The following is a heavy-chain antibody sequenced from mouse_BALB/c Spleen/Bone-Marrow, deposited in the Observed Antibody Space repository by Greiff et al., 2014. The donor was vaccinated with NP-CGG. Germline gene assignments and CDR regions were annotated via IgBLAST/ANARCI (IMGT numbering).Heavy chain of an antibody. J-gene: IGHJ4*01. D-gene: IGHD1-1*01. Sequence: QSGPGLVAPSQSLSITCTVSGFSLTDFGVSWIRQPPGKGLEWLGVIWGGGSTYYNSSLKSRLSISKDNSKSQVFLKMNNLKTDDTAMYYCAKHTLRYYAMDYWGQGTSVTVSS. V-gene: IGHV2-6-5*01. CDR3: AKHTLRYYAMDY. CDR1: GFSLTDFG. CDR2: IWGGGST.